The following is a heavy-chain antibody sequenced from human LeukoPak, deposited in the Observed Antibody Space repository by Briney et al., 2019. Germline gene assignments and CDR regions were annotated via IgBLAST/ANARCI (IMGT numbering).Heavy chain of an antibody. J-gene: IGHJ5*02. CDR1: GYTFTGYY. CDR3: ARGLGPRPSLNWFDP. CDR2: INPNRGGT. D-gene: IGHD6-6*01. V-gene: IGHV1-2*02. Sequence: ASVKVSCKASGYTFTGYYIHWVRQAPGQGLEWMGWINPNRGGTKYAQKFQGRVTMTRDTSISTAYMELTRLRSDDTAVYYCARGLGPRPSLNWFDPWGQGTLVTVSS.